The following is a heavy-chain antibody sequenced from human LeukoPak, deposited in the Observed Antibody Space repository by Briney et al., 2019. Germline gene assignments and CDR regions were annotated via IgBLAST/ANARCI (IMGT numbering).Heavy chain of an antibody. Sequence: GGSLRLSCAASGFSFSSYGMNWVRQAPGRGLEWVSYISNSGTTIYYADSVKGRFTISRDNSKNTLYLQMNSLRAEDTAVYYCAKDQGDYYDSSGSTYSDYWGQGTLVTVSS. V-gene: IGHV3-48*01. CDR1: GFSFSSYG. CDR3: AKDQGDYYDSSGSTYSDY. J-gene: IGHJ4*02. D-gene: IGHD3-22*01. CDR2: ISNSGTTI.